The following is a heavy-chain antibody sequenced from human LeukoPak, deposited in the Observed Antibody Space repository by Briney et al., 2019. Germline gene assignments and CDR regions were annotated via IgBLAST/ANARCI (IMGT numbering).Heavy chain of an antibody. CDR2: ISSSSSYI. J-gene: IGHJ4*02. V-gene: IGHV3-21*01. Sequence: GGSLRLSCAASGFTFSSYSMNWVRQAPGKGLEWVSSISSSSSYIYYADSVKGRFIISRDSAKNSLYLQMNSLRAEDTAVYYCASAGRHYYDSSGPPDYWGQGTLVTVSS. CDR3: ASAGRHYYDSSGPPDY. D-gene: IGHD3-22*01. CDR1: GFTFSSYS.